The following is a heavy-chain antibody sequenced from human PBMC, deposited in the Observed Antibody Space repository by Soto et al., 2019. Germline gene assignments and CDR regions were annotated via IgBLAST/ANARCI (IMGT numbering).Heavy chain of an antibody. CDR3: ARAGLGYSYGMDV. CDR2: IYYSGST. V-gene: IGHV4-31*03. D-gene: IGHD3-10*01. J-gene: IGHJ6*02. CDR1: GGSINSGAYY. Sequence: QVQLQESGPGLVKPSQTLSLTCTVSGGSINSGAYYWSWIRQHPGKGLEWIGYIYYSGSTYYNPSLKSRVNISVDTSKKQFSLKLSSVTAADTAVYYCARAGLGYSYGMDVWGQGTTVTVSS.